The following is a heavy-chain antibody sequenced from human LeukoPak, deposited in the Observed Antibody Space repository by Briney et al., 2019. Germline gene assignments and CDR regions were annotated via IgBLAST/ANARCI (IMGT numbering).Heavy chain of an antibody. V-gene: IGHV4-39*07. Sequence: SETLSLTCTVSGGSISSYYWGWIRQPPGKGLEWIGSIYYSGSTYYNPSLKSRVTISVDTSKIHLSLKLSSVTAADTAVYYCARLKAGTVDYWGQGTLVTVSS. CDR1: GGSISSYY. CDR2: IYYSGST. J-gene: IGHJ4*02. D-gene: IGHD1-14*01. CDR3: ARLKAGTVDY.